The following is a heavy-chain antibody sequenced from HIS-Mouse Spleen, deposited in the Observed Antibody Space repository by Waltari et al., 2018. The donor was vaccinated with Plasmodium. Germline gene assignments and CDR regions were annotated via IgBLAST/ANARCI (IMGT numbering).Heavy chain of an antibody. J-gene: IGHJ2*01. CDR3: ASSWYWYFDL. Sequence: VQLVESGGGLVQPGGSLRRSCGASGFTFSSYWMSWVRQAPGKGLEWVANIKQDGSEKYYVDSVKGRFTISRDNAKNSLYLQMNSLRAEDTAVYYCASSWYWYFDLWGRGTLVTVSS. CDR2: IKQDGSEK. CDR1: GFTFSSYW. V-gene: IGHV3-7*01. D-gene: IGHD6-13*01.